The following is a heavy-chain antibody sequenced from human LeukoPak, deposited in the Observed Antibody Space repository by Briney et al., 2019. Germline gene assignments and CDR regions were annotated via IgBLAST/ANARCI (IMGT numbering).Heavy chain of an antibody. V-gene: IGHV3-21*01. J-gene: IGHJ4*02. CDR3: ARDPFTSGDYYDSSGYSGY. D-gene: IGHD3-22*01. Sequence: PGGSLRLSCAASGFPFRSYSMKWVRPAPREGAGWVSSISSSSSYIYHADSVKGRFTISRDNAKNSLYLQMNSLRAEDTAVYYCARDPFTSGDYYDSSGYSGYWGQGTLVTVSS. CDR2: ISSSSSYI. CDR1: GFPFRSYS.